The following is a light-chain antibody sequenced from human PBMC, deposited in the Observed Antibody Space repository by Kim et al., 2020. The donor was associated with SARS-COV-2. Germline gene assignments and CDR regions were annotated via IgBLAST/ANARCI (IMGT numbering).Light chain of an antibody. Sequence: SPLGDRVTITCRASQSISTYLNWYQQKPGKGPNLLIFAASNLQSGVPSRFSGSGSGTDFTLTISSLQPADFATYYCQQSYNSFYTFGQGTKLEI. CDR2: AAS. V-gene: IGKV1-39*01. CDR1: QSISTY. CDR3: QQSYNSFYT. J-gene: IGKJ2*01.